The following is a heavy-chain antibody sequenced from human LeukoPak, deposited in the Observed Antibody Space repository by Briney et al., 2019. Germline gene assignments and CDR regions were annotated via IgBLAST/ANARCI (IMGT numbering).Heavy chain of an antibody. J-gene: IGHJ6*03. CDR2: ISAYNGNT. V-gene: IGHV1-18*01. CDR1: GYTFTSYG. Sequence: ASVKVSCKASGYTFTSYGISWVRQAPGQGLEWMGWISAYNGNTNYAQKLQGRVTMTTDTSTSTAYMELRSLRSDDTAVYYCARVLLGYYGSGSYYNLNPYYYYYYMDVWGKGTTVTISS. D-gene: IGHD3-10*01. CDR3: ARVLLGYYGSGSYYNLNPYYYYYYMDV.